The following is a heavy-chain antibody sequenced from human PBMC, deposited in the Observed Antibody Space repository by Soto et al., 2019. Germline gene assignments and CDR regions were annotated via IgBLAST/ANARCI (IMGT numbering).Heavy chain of an antibody. D-gene: IGHD3-22*01. V-gene: IGHV3-30-3*01. CDR1: GFTFSSYA. Sequence: QVQLVESGGGVVQPGRSLRLSCAASGFTFSSYAMHWVRQAPGKGLEWVAVISYDGSNKYYADSVKGRFTISRDNSKNTLYLQMNSLRAEDTAVYYCARDVPGDSSGSDPDYWGQGTLVTVSS. CDR3: ARDVPGDSSGSDPDY. CDR2: ISYDGSNK. J-gene: IGHJ4*02.